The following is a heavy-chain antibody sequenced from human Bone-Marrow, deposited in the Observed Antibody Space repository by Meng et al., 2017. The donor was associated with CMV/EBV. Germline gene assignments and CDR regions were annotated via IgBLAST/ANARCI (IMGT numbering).Heavy chain of an antibody. D-gene: IGHD1-26*01. CDR2: ISAYNGNT. Sequence: ASVKVSCKASGYTFTSYGISWVRQAPGQGLEWMGWISAYNGNTNYAQKLQGRVTMTTDTSTSTAYMELRSLRSDDTAVYYCARDSRVGATRYYYYGMDVWGQGPTVTVSS. CDR1: GYTFTSYG. V-gene: IGHV1-18*01. J-gene: IGHJ6*02. CDR3: ARDSRVGATRYYYYGMDV.